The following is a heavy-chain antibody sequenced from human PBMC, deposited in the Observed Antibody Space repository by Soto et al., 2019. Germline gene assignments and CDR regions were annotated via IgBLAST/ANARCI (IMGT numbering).Heavy chain of an antibody. Sequence: PSETLSLTCTVSGGSISSYYWSWIRQPPGKGLEWIGYIYYSGSTNYNPSLKSRVTISRDNAKNSLHLQMNSLRAEDTAVYYCTRDASRDSSARGWFDPWGPGTLVTVSS. V-gene: IGHV4-4*08. J-gene: IGHJ5*02. CDR1: GGSISSYY. CDR2: IYYSGST. D-gene: IGHD6-13*01. CDR3: TRDASRDSSARGWFDP.